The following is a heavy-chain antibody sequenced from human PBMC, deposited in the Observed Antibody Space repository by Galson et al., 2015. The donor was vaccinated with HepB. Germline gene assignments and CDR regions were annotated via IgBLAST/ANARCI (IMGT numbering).Heavy chain of an antibody. CDR3: VRARSIAAVPNWFDS. Sequence: SLRLSCAGSGFVLSDFDLNWVRQAPGKGLEWVSYISSSGSMLYYEDSVKGHITVSRDNDKNSMDLRLRDLRDGDTGIYYCVRARSIAAVPNWFDSWGQGTLVTVSS. CDR2: ISSSGSML. D-gene: IGHD6-6*01. J-gene: IGHJ5*01. V-gene: IGHV3-48*03. CDR1: GFVLSDFD.